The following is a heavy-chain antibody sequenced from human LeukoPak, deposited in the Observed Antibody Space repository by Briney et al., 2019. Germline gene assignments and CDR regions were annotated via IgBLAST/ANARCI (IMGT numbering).Heavy chain of an antibody. CDR3: AREGVSGLFDY. J-gene: IGHJ4*02. D-gene: IGHD3-10*01. V-gene: IGHV4-31*03. CDR2: IYYSGST. Sequence: SETLSLTCTVSGGSISSGGYYWSWIRQHPGKGLEWIGYIYYSGSTYCNPSLKSRVTISVDTSKNQFSLKLSSVTAADTAVYYCAREGVSGLFDYWGQGTLVTVSS. CDR1: GGSISSGGYY.